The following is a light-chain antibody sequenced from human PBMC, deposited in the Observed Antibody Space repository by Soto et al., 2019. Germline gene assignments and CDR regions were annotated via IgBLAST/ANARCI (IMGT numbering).Light chain of an antibody. V-gene: IGKV1-5*03. J-gene: IGKJ1*01. CDR3: QQYNLFPWT. Sequence: DIQMTQSPSTLSGSVGDRVTITCRASQTISSWLAWYQQKPGKAPKLLIYKASTLKSGVPSRFSGSGSGTEFTLTISRLQPDDFATYYCQQYNLFPWTFGQGTKVDIK. CDR2: KAS. CDR1: QTISSW.